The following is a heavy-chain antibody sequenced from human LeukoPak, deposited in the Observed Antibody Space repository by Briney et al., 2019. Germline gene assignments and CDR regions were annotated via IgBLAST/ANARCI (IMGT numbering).Heavy chain of an antibody. Sequence: SETLSLTCTVSGGSISSSNWWSWVRQPPGKGLEWIGEIYHSGSTNYNPSLKSRVTISVDKSKNQFSLKLSSVTAADTAVYYCARDGIAVAGPVTWGQGTLVTVSS. D-gene: IGHD6-19*01. CDR2: IYHSGST. CDR1: GGSISSSNW. J-gene: IGHJ5*02. V-gene: IGHV4-4*02. CDR3: ARDGIAVAGPVT.